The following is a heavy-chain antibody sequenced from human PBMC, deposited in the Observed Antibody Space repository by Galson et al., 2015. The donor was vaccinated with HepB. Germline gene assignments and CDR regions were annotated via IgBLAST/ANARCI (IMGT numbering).Heavy chain of an antibody. Sequence: SLRLSCAASGFTFSSYAMHWVRQAPGKGLEWVAVISYDGSNKYYADSVKGRFTISRDNSKNTLYLQMNSLRAEDTAVYYCALTTFPKNWFDPWGQGTLVTVSS. CDR1: GFTFSSYA. D-gene: IGHD3-16*01. J-gene: IGHJ5*02. V-gene: IGHV3-30-3*01. CDR3: ALTTFPKNWFDP. CDR2: ISYDGSNK.